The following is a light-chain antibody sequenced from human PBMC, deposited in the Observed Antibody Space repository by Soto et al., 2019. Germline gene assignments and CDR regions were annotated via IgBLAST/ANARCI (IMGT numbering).Light chain of an antibody. Sequence: QMNQSPATLSASVGDRVTITCRASQSINNLLAWYQQKPGKAPKFLIYDVSTLESGVPSRFSGSGSGTEFTLTISRLQPEEFATYYCQQYDSYPLTFGGGTKVDI. J-gene: IGKJ4*01. CDR1: QSINNL. CDR2: DVS. V-gene: IGKV1-5*01. CDR3: QQYDSYPLT.